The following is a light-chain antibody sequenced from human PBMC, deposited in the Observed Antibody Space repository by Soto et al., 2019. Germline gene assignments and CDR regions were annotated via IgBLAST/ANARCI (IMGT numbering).Light chain of an antibody. CDR2: RNY. CDR1: RSNIGSNY. CDR3: AAWDDSLSGL. V-gene: IGLV1-47*01. J-gene: IGLJ3*02. Sequence: QSVLTQPPSASGTPGQRVTISCSGSRSNIGSNYVYWFQQLPGTAPKLLIYRNYQRPSGVPDRFSGSKSGTSASLAISGLRSDDEADYYCAAWDDSLSGLFGGGTKLTVL.